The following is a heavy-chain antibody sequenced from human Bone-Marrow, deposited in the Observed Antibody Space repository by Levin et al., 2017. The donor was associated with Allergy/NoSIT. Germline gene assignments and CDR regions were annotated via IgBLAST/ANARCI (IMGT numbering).Heavy chain of an antibody. V-gene: IGHV3-7*01. CDR3: VTIPGVH. J-gene: IGHJ3*01. CDR2: IKHDGSEK. CDR1: GLNFSDSW. D-gene: IGHD2-2*02. Sequence: GGSLRLSCVTSGLNFSDSWMTWVRQAPGKGLEWVGNIKHDGSEKFYVDSVQGRFTLSRDNVKNSVYLQMDNLRAEDTAVYYCVTIPGVHWGQGTRVTVSS.